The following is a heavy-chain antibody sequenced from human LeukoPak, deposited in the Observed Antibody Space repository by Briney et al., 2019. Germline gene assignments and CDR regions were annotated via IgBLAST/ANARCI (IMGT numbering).Heavy chain of an antibody. Sequence: SETLSLTCTVSGHSISSGYYWGWIRQPPGKGLEWIGSIYHSGSTYYNPSLKSRVTISVDTSKNQFSLKLSSVTAADTAVYYCARDLGGAYSGSYYLAWDAFDIWGQGTMVTVSS. CDR2: IYHSGST. J-gene: IGHJ3*02. V-gene: IGHV4-38-2*02. D-gene: IGHD1-26*01. CDR3: ARDLGGAYSGSYYLAWDAFDI. CDR1: GHSISSGYY.